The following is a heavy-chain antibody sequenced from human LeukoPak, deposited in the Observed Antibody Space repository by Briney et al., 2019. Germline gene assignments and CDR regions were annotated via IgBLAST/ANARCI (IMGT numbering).Heavy chain of an antibody. Sequence: ASVKDSCKASGYTFTSYYMHWVRQTPEQGLEWMGIINPSGGSTSYAQKFQGRVTMTRDTSTSTVYMELSSLRSEDTAVYYCARDQDGVSVDYWGQGTLVTVSS. V-gene: IGHV1-46*01. J-gene: IGHJ4*02. CDR2: INPSGGST. CDR1: GYTFTSYY. D-gene: IGHD4-17*01. CDR3: ARDQDGVSVDY.